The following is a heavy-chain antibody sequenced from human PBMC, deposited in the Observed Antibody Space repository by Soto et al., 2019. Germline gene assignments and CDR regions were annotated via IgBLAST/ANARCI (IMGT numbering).Heavy chain of an antibody. J-gene: IGHJ5*02. CDR3: ARGRGYSYGLDP. CDR1: GDSISSNNNY. CDR2: ISYSGTT. V-gene: IGHV4-30-4*01. Sequence: QVQLQESGPGLVKPSQTLSLTCTVSGDSISSNNNYWSWIRQPPGEGLEWIGFISYSGTTSYSPSLKSRVXXXLXXATNEFSMSLSSVTAADTAVYYCARGRGYSYGLDPWGQGTLVTVSS. D-gene: IGHD5-18*01.